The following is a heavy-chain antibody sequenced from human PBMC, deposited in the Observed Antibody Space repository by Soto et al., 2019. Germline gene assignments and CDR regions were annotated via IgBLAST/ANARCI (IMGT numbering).Heavy chain of an antibody. CDR2: ISYDGSNQ. V-gene: IGHV3-30*18. J-gene: IGHJ4*02. Sequence: GGSLRLSCAASGFTFNIYGMHWVRQAPDKGLEWVALISYDGSNQYYADSVKGRFTTSRDNSKNTLFLQMNSLRADDTAVYYCAKDQASGQGSFDSWGQGTLVTVSS. CDR3: AKDQASGQGSFDS. CDR1: GFTFNIYG.